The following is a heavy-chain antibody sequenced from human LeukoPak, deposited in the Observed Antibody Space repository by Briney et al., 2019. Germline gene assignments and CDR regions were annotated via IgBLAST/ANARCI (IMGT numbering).Heavy chain of an antibody. Sequence: GGSLRLSCAASGFTFSSYSMNWVRQAPGKGLEWVSSISSSSYIYYADSVKGRFTISRDNAKNSLYLEMNSLRVDDTAVYYCGLVRRNYYYYMDIWGNGTTVIISS. V-gene: IGHV3-21*01. CDR3: GLVRRNYYYYMDI. CDR2: ISSSSYI. CDR1: GFTFSSYS. D-gene: IGHD3-10*01. J-gene: IGHJ6*03.